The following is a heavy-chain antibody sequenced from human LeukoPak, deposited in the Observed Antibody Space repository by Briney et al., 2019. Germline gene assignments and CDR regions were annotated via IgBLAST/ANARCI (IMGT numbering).Heavy chain of an antibody. J-gene: IGHJ4*02. V-gene: IGHV1-18*01. D-gene: IGHD3-22*01. CDR3: ARESMPYYYDSSGYYSTPNYFDY. CDR2: ISAYNGNT. Sequence: ASVKVSCKASGYTFTSYGISWVRQAPGQGLEWMGWISAYNGNTNYAQKLQGRVTMTTDTSTSTAYMELRSLRSDDTAVYYCARESMPYYYDSSGYYSTPNYFDYWGQGTLVTVSS. CDR1: GYTFTSYG.